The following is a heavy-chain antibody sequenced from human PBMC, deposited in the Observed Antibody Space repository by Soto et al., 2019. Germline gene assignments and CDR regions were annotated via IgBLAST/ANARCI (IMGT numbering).Heavy chain of an antibody. CDR3: ARDISAAGVIDY. V-gene: IGHV3-48*03. CDR1: GFAFSIYD. CDR2: IASTGSTI. Sequence: EVQLVESGGGLVQPGGSLRLSCAASGFAFSIYDMNWVRQAPGKGLEWVSCIASTGSTIYYADSVKGRFTISRDNPKNSLYLQMNSLRAEDTAVYYCARDISAAGVIDYWGQGTLVTVSS. D-gene: IGHD6-13*01. J-gene: IGHJ4*02.